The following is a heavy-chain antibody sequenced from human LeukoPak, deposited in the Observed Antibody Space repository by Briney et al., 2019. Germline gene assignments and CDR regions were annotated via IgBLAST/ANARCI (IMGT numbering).Heavy chain of an antibody. CDR3: ARGGIAARPNWFDP. CDR1: GGSISSGGYS. CDR2: IYHSGST. J-gene: IGHJ5*02. Sequence: SETLSLTCAVSGGSISSGGYSWSWIRQPPGTGLEWIGYIYHSGSTYYNPSLKSRVTISVDRSKNQFSLKLSSVTAADTAVYYCARGGIAARPNWFDPWGQGTLVTVSS. V-gene: IGHV4-30-2*01. D-gene: IGHD6-6*01.